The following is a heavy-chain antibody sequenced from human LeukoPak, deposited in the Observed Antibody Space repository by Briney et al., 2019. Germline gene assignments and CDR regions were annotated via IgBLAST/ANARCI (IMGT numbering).Heavy chain of an antibody. CDR3: AKSYSAYDYRWYFDY. CDR2: IWSDGSQK. V-gene: IGHV3-33*06. Sequence: GGSLRLSCAASGFTFSSYGMHWVPQAPGRGLEWVAVIWSDGSQKYYAASVKGRFTISRDNSKNTLYLQMNSLRAEDTAVYYCAKSYSAYDYRWYFDYWGQGTLAIVSS. CDR1: GFTFSSYG. J-gene: IGHJ4*02. D-gene: IGHD5-12*01.